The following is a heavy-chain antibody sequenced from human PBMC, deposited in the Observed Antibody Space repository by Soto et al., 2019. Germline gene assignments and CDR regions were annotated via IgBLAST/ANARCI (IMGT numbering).Heavy chain of an antibody. D-gene: IGHD3-10*01. CDR1: GFTALSYA. CDR2: LNGGVDGT. Sequence: QVRLIQSGPEMMQPGASVRVSCKASGFTALSYAFHWVRQAPGQGPEWLGWLNGGVDGTSYSQRFQGRVTVSRDTSTNSVYLEVTSLTSEDTAGYYCAREVKGVTSFDYWGQGTLVTVSS. V-gene: IGHV1-3*01. CDR3: AREVKGVTSFDY. J-gene: IGHJ4*02.